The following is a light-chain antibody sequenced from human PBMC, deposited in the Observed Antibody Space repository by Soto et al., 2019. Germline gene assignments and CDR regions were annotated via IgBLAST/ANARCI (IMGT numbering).Light chain of an antibody. Sequence: DIQMTQSPSSLSASVGDRVTITCQASQDIRKYLNWYQYKAGKAHKXLIYDASNLETGVPSRFSGSGFGTDFTFTISSLQPEDLETYYCQQYEDYPITFGLGTRLEIK. CDR1: QDIRKY. CDR2: DAS. J-gene: IGKJ5*01. V-gene: IGKV1-33*01. CDR3: QQYEDYPIT.